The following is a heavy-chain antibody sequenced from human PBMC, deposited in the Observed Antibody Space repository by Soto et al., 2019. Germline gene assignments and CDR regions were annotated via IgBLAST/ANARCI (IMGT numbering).Heavy chain of an antibody. V-gene: IGHV3-23*01. D-gene: IGHD1-20*01. J-gene: IGHJ6*02. CDR3: AKDNWNYDYYYGMDV. Sequence: PGGSLRLSCAASGITFSSYAMSWVRQAPGKGLEWVSALSGSGGSTYYADSVKGRFTIFRDNSKNTLYLQMNSLRAEDTAVYYCAKDNWNYDYYYGMDVWGQGTTVTVSS. CDR1: GITFSSYA. CDR2: LSGSGGST.